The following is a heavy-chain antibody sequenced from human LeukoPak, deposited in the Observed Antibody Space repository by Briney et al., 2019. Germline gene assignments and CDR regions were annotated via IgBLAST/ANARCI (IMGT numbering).Heavy chain of an antibody. CDR1: GFTFSSYG. CDR2: ISYDGSMK. D-gene: IGHD5-18*01. CDR3: AKDFRGYNYGYCFDY. Sequence: SGGSLRLSCAASGFTFSSYGMNWARQAPGKGLEWVAVISYDGSMKYYADSVKGRFTISRDNSKNTLYLQMNSLRAEDTAVYYCAKDFRGYNYGYCFDYWGQGTLVTVSS. V-gene: IGHV3-30*18. J-gene: IGHJ4*02.